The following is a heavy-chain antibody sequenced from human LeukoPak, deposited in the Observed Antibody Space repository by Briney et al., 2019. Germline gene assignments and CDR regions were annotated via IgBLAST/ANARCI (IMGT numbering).Heavy chain of an antibody. V-gene: IGHV3-23*01. D-gene: IGHD3-22*01. J-gene: IGHJ3*02. CDR3: AKDFYDSSGYYFGSWGAFDI. Sequence: PGGSLRLSCAASGFTFSSYGMSWVRQAPGKGLEWVSAISGSGGSTYYADSVKGRFTISRDNSKNTLYLQMNSLRAEDTAVYYCAKDFYDSSGYYFGSWGAFDIWGQGTMVTVSS. CDR1: GFTFSSYG. CDR2: ISGSGGST.